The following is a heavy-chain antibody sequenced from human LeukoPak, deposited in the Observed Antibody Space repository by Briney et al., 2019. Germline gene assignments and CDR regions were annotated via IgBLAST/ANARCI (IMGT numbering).Heavy chain of an antibody. Sequence: GGSLRLSCAASGFTFSSYSMNWVRQAPGKGLEWVSYISSSSSTIYYADSVKGRFTISRDNSKNTLYLQMSSLRAEDTAVYYCARDCSGDNCYSRSGAFDIWGQGTMVTVSS. CDR1: GFTFSSYS. CDR3: ARDCSGDNCYSRSGAFDI. CDR2: ISSSSSTI. V-gene: IGHV3-48*01. D-gene: IGHD2-15*01. J-gene: IGHJ3*02.